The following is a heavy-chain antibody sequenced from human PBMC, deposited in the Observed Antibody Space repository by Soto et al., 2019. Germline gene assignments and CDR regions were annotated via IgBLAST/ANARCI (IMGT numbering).Heavy chain of an antibody. J-gene: IGHJ4*02. CDR2: ISSSGSTI. CDR1: GFTFSDYY. D-gene: IGHD3-9*01. V-gene: IGHV3-11*01. CDR3: ARDPLYYDILTGYHNQRFDY. Sequence: PGGSLRLSCAASGFTFSDYYMSWIRQAPGKGLEWVSYISSSGSTIYYADSVKGRFTISRDNAKNSLYLQVNSLRAEDTVVYYCARDPLYYDILTGYHNQRFDYWGQGTLVTVSS.